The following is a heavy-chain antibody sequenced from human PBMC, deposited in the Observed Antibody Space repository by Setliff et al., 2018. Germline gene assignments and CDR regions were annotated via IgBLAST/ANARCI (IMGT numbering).Heavy chain of an antibody. J-gene: IGHJ2*01. Sequence: SETLSLTCPVSGGSISSGGYYWSWLRQHPGKGLEWIGYIYYSGSTYYNPSLKSRVTISVDTSKNQLSLRLSSVTAADTAVYYCAREGGGSYLNWYFELWGRGTLVTVSS. CDR2: IYYSGST. CDR3: AREGGGSYLNWYFEL. V-gene: IGHV4-31*03. D-gene: IGHD1-26*01. CDR1: GGSISSGGYY.